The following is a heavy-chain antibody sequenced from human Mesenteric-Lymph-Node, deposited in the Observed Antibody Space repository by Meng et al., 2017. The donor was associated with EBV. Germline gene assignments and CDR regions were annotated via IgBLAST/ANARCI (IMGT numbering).Heavy chain of an antibody. CDR2: IYYSGST. J-gene: IGHJ4*02. CDR3: ARGQWSSSWYFLDY. D-gene: IGHD6-13*01. Sequence: PLQEAGPGLVKPSETLSLTCIVSGGSISSSSYYWGWIRQPPGKGLEWIGSIYYSGSTYYNPSLKSRVTISVDTSKNQFSLKLSSVTAADTAVYYCARGQWSSSWYFLDYWGQGTLVTVSS. V-gene: IGHV4-39*07. CDR1: GGSISSSSYY.